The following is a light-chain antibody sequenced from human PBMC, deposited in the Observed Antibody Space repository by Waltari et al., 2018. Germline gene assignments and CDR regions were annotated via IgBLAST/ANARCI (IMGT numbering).Light chain of an antibody. V-gene: IGKV4-1*01. J-gene: IGKJ1*01. CDR2: WAS. Sequence: DIVMTQSPNSLAVSLGERATINCKSSQSVLYNSNNKNYLAWYQQKPGQPPKLLFYWASTRESGVPDRFSGSGSGTDFTLSISSLQAEDVAVYYCQQHYISRTFGQGTRVEIK. CDR1: QSVLYNSNNKNY. CDR3: QQHYISRT.